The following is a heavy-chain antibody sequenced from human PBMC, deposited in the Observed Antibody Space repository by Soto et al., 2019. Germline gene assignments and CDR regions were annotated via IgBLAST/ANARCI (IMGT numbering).Heavy chain of an antibody. Sequence: SETLSLTCTASGGSINTYYWSWIRQPTGKGLDSIGYVGYSANSAASPSRKSRVTISIDTTKKQVSLKLNSVTAADTAVYYCARNWFSGAGRFHFDYWGQGIPVTVSS. CDR2: VGYSANS. CDR3: ARNWFSGAGRFHFDY. J-gene: IGHJ4*02. CDR1: GGSINTYY. V-gene: IGHV4-59*01. D-gene: IGHD6-19*01.